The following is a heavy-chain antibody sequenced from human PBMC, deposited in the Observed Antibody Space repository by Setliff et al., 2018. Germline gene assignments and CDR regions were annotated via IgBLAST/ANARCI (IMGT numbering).Heavy chain of an antibody. CDR2: IYHNGVT. CDR1: SDSSGSIGSGDSS. J-gene: IGHJ4*02. Sequence: KASETLSLTCTVSSDSSGSIGSGDSSWNWIRQPPGKGLEWIGCIYHNGVTYYNPSLKRRVTISVDTSKNQFSLKLSSITAADTALYYCTVYNTGSSKDHYWGQGTLVTVSS. V-gene: IGHV4-30-2*01. CDR3: TVYNTGSSKDHY. D-gene: IGHD2-8*02.